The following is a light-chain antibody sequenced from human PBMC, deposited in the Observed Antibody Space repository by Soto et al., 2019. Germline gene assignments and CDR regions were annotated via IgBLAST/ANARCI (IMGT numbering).Light chain of an antibody. CDR3: QHRMNWPIT. J-gene: IGKJ5*01. CDR1: QSVSSN. Sequence: EIVLTQSPATLSLSPGERATLSCRASQSVSSNLAWYQQKAGQAPRVLIYDASNRATGIPARFSGSGSETDFTLTISSLEPEDFAFYYCQHRMNWPITFGQGTRLEI. V-gene: IGKV3-11*01. CDR2: DAS.